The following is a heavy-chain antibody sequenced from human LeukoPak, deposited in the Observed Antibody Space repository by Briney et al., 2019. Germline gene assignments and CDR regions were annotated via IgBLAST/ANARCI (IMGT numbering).Heavy chain of an antibody. Sequence: SETLSLTCTVSGGSISSRSYYWGWIRQPPGKGLEWIGSIYYSGSTYYNPSLKSRVTISVDTSKNQFSLKLSSVTAADTAVYYCARHDADILTGYYCSWAFDIWGQGTMVTVSS. CDR3: ARHDADILTGYYCSWAFDI. V-gene: IGHV4-39*01. CDR1: GGSISSRSYY. J-gene: IGHJ3*02. D-gene: IGHD3-9*01. CDR2: IYYSGST.